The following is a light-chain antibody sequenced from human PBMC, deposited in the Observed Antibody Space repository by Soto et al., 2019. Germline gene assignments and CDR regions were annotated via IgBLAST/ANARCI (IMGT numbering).Light chain of an antibody. CDR3: QQYGSSPWT. J-gene: IGKJ1*01. V-gene: IGKV3-20*01. Sequence: EIVLTQSPGTLSLSPGERATLSCRASQSVSSSYLVWYQQKPGQAPRLLVYGASSRATGIPDRFSGSGPGTDFTLTISRLEPEDFALYYCQQYGSSPWTFGQGTKVEIK. CDR2: GAS. CDR1: QSVSSSY.